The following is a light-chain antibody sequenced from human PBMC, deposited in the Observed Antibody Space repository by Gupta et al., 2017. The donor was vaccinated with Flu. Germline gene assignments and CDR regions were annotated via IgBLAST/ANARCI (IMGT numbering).Light chain of an antibody. CDR2: DAS. Sequence: EIVLTQSPATLSLSTGEGATLSCRASQSVSSYLAWYQQKPGQAPRLLIYDASNRATGIPARFSGSGSGTDFTLTISSLEPEDFALYYCQQRGNWPYTFGQGTKLEIK. CDR3: QQRGNWPYT. CDR1: QSVSSY. J-gene: IGKJ2*01. V-gene: IGKV3-11*01.